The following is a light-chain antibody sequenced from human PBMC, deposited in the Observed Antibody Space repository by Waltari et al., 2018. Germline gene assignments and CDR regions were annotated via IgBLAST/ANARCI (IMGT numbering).Light chain of an antibody. Sequence: DIQMTQSPSSLSASVGDRVTITCRASQSVRNFLNWYQQEPGKAPKLLIYATSSLQTWVPSRLSGSGSGTDFTLSISSLQPEDFAIYFCQQGYMTPRTFGQGTKVEIK. CDR2: ATS. CDR3: QQGYMTPRT. V-gene: IGKV1-39*01. J-gene: IGKJ1*01. CDR1: QSVRNF.